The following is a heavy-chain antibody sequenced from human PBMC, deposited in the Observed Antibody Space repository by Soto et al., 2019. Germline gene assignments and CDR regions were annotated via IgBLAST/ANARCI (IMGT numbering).Heavy chain of an antibody. Sequence: ASVKVSCKASGYICSNYGISWMRQVPGQGLEWIRWVRAYNGNSNYTQKFQGRVTMTTDAATKNAYMELRSLRSDDTAVYYCASATGIGVGPTSYCGQGTLVRISS. CDR2: VRAYNGNS. CDR1: GYICSNYG. V-gene: IGHV1-18*01. D-gene: IGHD3-22*01. J-gene: IGHJ4*02. CDR3: ASATGIGVGPTSY.